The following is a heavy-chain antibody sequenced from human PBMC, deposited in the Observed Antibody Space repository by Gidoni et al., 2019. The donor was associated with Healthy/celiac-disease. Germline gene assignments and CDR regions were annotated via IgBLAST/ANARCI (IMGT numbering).Heavy chain of an antibody. D-gene: IGHD3-10*01. Sequence: QVQLQQWGAGLLKPSETLSLTCAVYGGSFSGYYWSWIRQPPGKGLEWIGEINHSGSTNYNPSLKSRVTISVDTSKNQFSLKLSSVTAADTAVYYCARGAVKYYYGSGSSNWFDPWGQGTLVTVSS. CDR2: INHSGST. CDR1: GGSFSGYY. V-gene: IGHV4-34*01. J-gene: IGHJ5*02. CDR3: ARGAVKYYYGSGSSNWFDP.